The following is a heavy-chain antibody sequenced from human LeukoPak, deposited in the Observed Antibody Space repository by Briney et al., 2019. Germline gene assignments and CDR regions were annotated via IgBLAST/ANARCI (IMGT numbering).Heavy chain of an antibody. D-gene: IGHD2-15*01. J-gene: IGHJ4*02. V-gene: IGHV3-23*01. CDR1: GFTFSSYA. Sequence: GGSLRLSCAASGFTFSSYAMNWVRQAPGKGLEWVSFISGSGDTTYYADSVKGRFTISRDNSKNTLYLEMNSLRAEDTAVYYCGKDRNVYCSGGSCYTLWGQGTLVTVSS. CDR2: ISGSGDTT. CDR3: GKDRNVYCSGGSCYTL.